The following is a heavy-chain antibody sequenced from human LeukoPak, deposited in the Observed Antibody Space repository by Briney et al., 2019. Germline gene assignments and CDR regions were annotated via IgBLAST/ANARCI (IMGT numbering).Heavy chain of an antibody. Sequence: SETLSLTCTVSGDSFSSVTDYWAWIRQPPGKGLEWIASGKYSGGTYYNPSLESRVAISADMSKNQFSLKLSSVTAADTAVYYCAKEGGLGDYVWGSYRYNWFDPWGQGTLVTVSS. CDR1: GDSFSSVTDY. CDR3: AKEGGLGDYVWGSYRYNWFDP. V-gene: IGHV4-39*07. J-gene: IGHJ5*02. CDR2: GKYSGGT. D-gene: IGHD3-16*02.